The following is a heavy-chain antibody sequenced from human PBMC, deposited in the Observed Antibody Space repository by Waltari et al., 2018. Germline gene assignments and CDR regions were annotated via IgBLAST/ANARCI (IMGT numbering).Heavy chain of an antibody. V-gene: IGHV3-74*01. CDR2: LYGSADNP. D-gene: IGHD5-12*01. J-gene: IGHJ6*03. CDR1: GFTLRINS. CDR3: ARGLPGSYYYYMDV. Sequence: EVQLVESGGGIVQPGGSLRLFCVASGFTLRINSLHWVRQAPGKGLEFFSHLYGSADNPNYEDYVTGRFTMSRDYAKSNVYLQRNNLRAEDAALYYCARGLPGSYYYYMDVWGKGTTVSVSS.